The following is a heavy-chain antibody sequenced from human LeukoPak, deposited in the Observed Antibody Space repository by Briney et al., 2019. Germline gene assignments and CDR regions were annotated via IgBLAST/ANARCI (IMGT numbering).Heavy chain of an antibody. V-gene: IGHV3-21*01. D-gene: IGHD2-2*01. Sequence: GGSLRLSCAASGFIFSSYPMNWVRQAPGKGLEWVSTISGTSSYIQYADSVKGRFTISRDNAKNSLYLQMNSLRAEDTAVYYCARDSIVVVPAAPYYYYYGMDVWGQGTTVTVSS. CDR2: ISGTSSYI. CDR1: GFIFSSYP. J-gene: IGHJ6*02. CDR3: ARDSIVVVPAAPYYYYYGMDV.